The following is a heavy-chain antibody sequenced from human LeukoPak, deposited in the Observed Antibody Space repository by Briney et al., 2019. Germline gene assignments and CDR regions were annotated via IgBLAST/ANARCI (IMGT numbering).Heavy chain of an antibody. CDR1: GYSFTTYW. D-gene: IGHD6-13*01. CDR2: IYPDDSDT. J-gene: IGHJ4*02. CDR3: AKLGAYSSSWYGFFDY. V-gene: IGHV5-51*01. Sequence: GESLKISCKSSGYSFTTYWIGWVRQMPGKGLECMGIIYPDDSDTRYSPSFQGQVTISVDKSISTAYLQWSSLEASDTAMYYCAKLGAYSSSWYGFFDYWGQGTLVTVSS.